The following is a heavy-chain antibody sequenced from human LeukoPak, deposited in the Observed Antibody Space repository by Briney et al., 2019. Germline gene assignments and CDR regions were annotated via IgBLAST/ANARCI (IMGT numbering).Heavy chain of an antibody. Sequence: PSETLSLTCTVSGGSISSYYWSWIRQPPGKGLEWIGYIYYSGSTNYNPSLKSRVTISVDTSKNQFSLKLSSVTAADTAVYYCARGGITMVQGVIITPAFDYWGQGTLVTVSS. V-gene: IGHV4-59*01. CDR2: IYYSGST. D-gene: IGHD3-10*01. CDR1: GGSISSYY. CDR3: ARGGITMVQGVIITPAFDY. J-gene: IGHJ4*02.